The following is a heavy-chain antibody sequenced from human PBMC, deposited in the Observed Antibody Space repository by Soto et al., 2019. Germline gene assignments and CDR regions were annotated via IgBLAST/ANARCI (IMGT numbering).Heavy chain of an antibody. J-gene: IGHJ4*02. CDR2: IYYSGST. V-gene: IGHV4-39*01. CDR1: GGSISSSSYY. Sequence: QLQLQESGPGLVKPSETLSLTCTVSGGSISSSSYYWGWIRQPPGKGLEWIGSIYYSGSTYYNPSLKSLVTISVNTSKNHFSLKLSSVTAADTAVYYCARQPRGSGSYPIFDYWGQGTLVTVSS. D-gene: IGHD3-10*01. CDR3: ARQPRGSGSYPIFDY.